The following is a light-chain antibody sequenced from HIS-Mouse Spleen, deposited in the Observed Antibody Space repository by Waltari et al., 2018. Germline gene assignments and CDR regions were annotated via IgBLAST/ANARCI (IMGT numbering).Light chain of an antibody. CDR3: QSYDSSNHVV. CDR2: EDN. CDR1: TGRIASNH. J-gene: IGLJ2*01. Sequence: NFMLTQPHAVSESPGKTVTISCPGSTGRIASNHDQWHQQRPGSAPTTVHYEDNQRPSGVPDRFSGSIDSSSNSASLTISGLKTEDEADYYCQSYDSSNHVVFGGGTKLTVL. V-gene: IGLV6-57*02.